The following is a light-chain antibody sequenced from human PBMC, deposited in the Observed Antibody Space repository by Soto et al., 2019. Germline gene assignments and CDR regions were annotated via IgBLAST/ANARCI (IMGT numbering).Light chain of an antibody. CDR2: EVN. CDR1: SGDVGSYNL. CDR3: CSYAGSSTPFV. J-gene: IGLJ1*01. Sequence: QSVLTQPGSVSGSPGLSISISCTGTSGDVGSYNLVSWYQHHPGKAPQLMIYEVNKRPSGVSDRFSGSKSGNTASLTISGLQSEDETDYYCCSYAGSSTPFVFGTGTRSPS. V-gene: IGLV2-23*02.